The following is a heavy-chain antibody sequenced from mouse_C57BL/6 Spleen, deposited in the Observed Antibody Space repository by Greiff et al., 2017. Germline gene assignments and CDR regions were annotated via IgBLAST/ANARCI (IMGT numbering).Heavy chain of an antibody. J-gene: IGHJ2*01. CDR1: GYTFTSYW. CDR2: IDPNSGGT. V-gene: IGHV1-72*01. D-gene: IGHD1-1*01. CDR3: ASPTAVGAIFDH. Sequence: QVQLQQPGAELVKPGASVKLSCKASGYTFTSYWMHWVKQRPGRGLEWIGRIDPNSGGTKYNEKFKGKATLTVDKPSSTAYMQHSSLTSGDSAVYLCASPTAVGAIFDHWGKGTTLTVSS.